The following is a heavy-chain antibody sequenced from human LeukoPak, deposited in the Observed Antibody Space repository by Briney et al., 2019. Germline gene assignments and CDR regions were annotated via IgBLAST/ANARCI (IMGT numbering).Heavy chain of an antibody. CDR3: ARAGPRRDGYNVDF. CDR2: IYNGGNT. Sequence: PSETLSLTCTVSGASISSYTWSWIRQPPGKGLEWIGYIYNGGNTNYNPSLKSRVIISVDTAENQFSLQLSSVTAADTAMYYCARAGPRRDGYNVDFWGQGTLVTVSS. J-gene: IGHJ4*02. CDR1: GASISSYT. V-gene: IGHV4-59*01. D-gene: IGHD5-24*01.